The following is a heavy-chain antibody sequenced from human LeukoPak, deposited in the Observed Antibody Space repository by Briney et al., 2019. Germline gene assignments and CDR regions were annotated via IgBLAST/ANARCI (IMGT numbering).Heavy chain of an antibody. J-gene: IGHJ4*02. V-gene: IGHV3-53*01. CDR2: LYSAGAT. CDR1: GFTVSNNY. CDR3: ASGGTGARKFYPDPFHY. Sequence: GGSLRLSCAASGFTVSNNYMSWVRQAPGRGLEWVSILYSAGATYYTDSVRGRFTISRDSSKNTMCLQMNSLRAEDTAVYYCASGGTGARKFYPDPFHYWGQGTLVTVSS. D-gene: IGHD3-10*01.